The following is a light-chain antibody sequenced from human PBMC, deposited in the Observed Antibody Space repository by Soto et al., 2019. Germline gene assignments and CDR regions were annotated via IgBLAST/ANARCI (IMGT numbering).Light chain of an antibody. CDR2: RAS. J-gene: IGKJ2*01. Sequence: DIPMTQSPSTLSASVGDRVIITCRASQSIDSWLAWYQQKPGKAPKLLIYRASSLESGVPSRFSGSGSGTEFTLTISSLQPDDFATYYCQQYKTYMYNFAQGTKLEIK. CDR3: QQYKTYMYN. V-gene: IGKV1-5*03. CDR1: QSIDSW.